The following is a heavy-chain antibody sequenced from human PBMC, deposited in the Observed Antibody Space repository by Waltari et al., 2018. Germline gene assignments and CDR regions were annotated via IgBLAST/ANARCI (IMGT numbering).Heavy chain of an antibody. D-gene: IGHD5-12*01. CDR2: IDPDGGDR. CDR3: AAVQEMAPDY. V-gene: IGHV3-74*01. CDR1: GFAFSRNW. Sequence: EVQLVESVGGLVQPAGSLLLSCSASGFAFSRNWMHRVGQAPGKGLEWVRRIDPDGGDRIYADSVKGRFTISRDNARNTLFLQMSSLRIEDTAIYHCAAVQEMAPDYWGQGTLVTVSS. J-gene: IGHJ4*02.